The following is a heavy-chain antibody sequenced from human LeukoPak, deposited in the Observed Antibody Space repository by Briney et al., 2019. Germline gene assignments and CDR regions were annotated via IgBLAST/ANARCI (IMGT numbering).Heavy chain of an antibody. D-gene: IGHD3-10*01. CDR2: ISGSGGST. CDR3: AKGGYYYGSGSYYFQD. J-gene: IGHJ1*01. Sequence: PGGSLRLSCAASGFTFSSYSMNWVRQAPGKGLEWVSAISGSGGSTYYADSVKGRFTISRDNSKNTLYLQMNSLRAEDTAVYYCAKGGYYYGSGSYYFQDWGQGTLVTVSS. CDR1: GFTFSSYS. V-gene: IGHV3-23*01.